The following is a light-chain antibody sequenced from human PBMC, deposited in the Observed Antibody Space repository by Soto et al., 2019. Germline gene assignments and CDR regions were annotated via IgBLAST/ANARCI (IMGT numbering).Light chain of an antibody. V-gene: IGKV3-20*01. Sequence: EIVLTQSPGTLSLSPGERATLSCRASQSLSSSYLAWYQQKPGQAPRLLIYGASSRATGIPDRFSGSRYGTGFTLTISRLEPEDFAVYYCQQYGGSPPYTFGRGTKVEIK. CDR1: QSLSSSY. J-gene: IGKJ2*01. CDR2: GAS. CDR3: QQYGGSPPYT.